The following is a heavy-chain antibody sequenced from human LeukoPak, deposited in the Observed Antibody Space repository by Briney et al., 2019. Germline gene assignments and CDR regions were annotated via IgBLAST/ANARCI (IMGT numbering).Heavy chain of an antibody. CDR1: GYTFTAYA. CDR3: ARDRERDGYNPSDY. V-gene: IGHV7-4-1*02. J-gene: IGHJ4*02. D-gene: IGHD5-24*01. Sequence: ASVKVSCKASGYTFTAYAMNWVRQAPGQGLEWMGWINTNTGNPTYAQGFTGRFVFTLDTSVSTAYLQISSLKAEDTAVYYCARDRERDGYNPSDYWGQGTLVTVSS. CDR2: INTNTGNP.